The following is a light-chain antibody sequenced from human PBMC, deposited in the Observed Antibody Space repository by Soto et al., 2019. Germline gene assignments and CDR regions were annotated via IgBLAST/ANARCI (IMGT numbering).Light chain of an antibody. V-gene: IGKV3-20*01. CDR1: QSVSSSY. CDR3: QQYGSSPKT. CDR2: GAS. Sequence: EIVLTQSPGTLSLSQGERATLACRASQSVSSSYLAWYQQKPGQAPRLLIYGASSRATGIPDRFSGSGSATYFTITISSLEPSDFAVYYWQQYGSSPKTFGQGTQVEIK. J-gene: IGKJ1*01.